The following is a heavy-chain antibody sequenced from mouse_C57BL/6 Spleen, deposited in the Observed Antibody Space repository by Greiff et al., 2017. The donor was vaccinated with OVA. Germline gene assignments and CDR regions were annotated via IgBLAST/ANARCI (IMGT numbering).Heavy chain of an antibody. D-gene: IGHD4-1*01. J-gene: IGHJ4*01. CDR2: IRSDGST. Sequence: VKLMESGPGLVTPSQSLSITCTVSGFSLTSYGVHWVRQPPGKGLEWLGVIRSDGSTTYYSALKSRLSISKDNSKSQVFIKMNSLKTEDTAMYYCARHGTYAKEYWGKGPSVTFS. V-gene: IGHV2-6-1*01. CDR3: ARHGTYAKEY. CDR1: GFSLTSYG.